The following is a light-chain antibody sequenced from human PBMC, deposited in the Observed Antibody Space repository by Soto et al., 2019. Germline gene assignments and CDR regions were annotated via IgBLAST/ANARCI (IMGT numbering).Light chain of an antibody. V-gene: IGKV3-20*01. CDR3: QQYGDSPRS. CDR1: QSVSNNY. CDR2: GAS. J-gene: IGKJ1*01. Sequence: EIVLTQSPGTLSLSPGGRSTLSCRASQSVSNNYLAWYQQKPGQAPRLLIYGASNRATGIPDRFSVSGSGTDFTLTSSSLEPGDFAVYYCQQYGDSPRSFGQGTKVDIK.